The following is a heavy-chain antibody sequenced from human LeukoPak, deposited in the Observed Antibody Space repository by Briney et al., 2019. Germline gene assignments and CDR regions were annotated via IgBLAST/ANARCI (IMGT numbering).Heavy chain of an antibody. CDR1: GYSISSGYY. CDR2: IYTSGST. D-gene: IGHD6-19*01. Sequence: SETLSLTCAVSGYSISSGYYWGWIRQPAGKGLEWIGRIYTSGSTNYNPSLKSRVTISVDTSKNQFSLKLSSVTAADTAVYYCARDRSLKSDSSLYNWFDPWGQGTLVTVSS. J-gene: IGHJ5*02. V-gene: IGHV4-61*02. CDR3: ARDRSLKSDSSLYNWFDP.